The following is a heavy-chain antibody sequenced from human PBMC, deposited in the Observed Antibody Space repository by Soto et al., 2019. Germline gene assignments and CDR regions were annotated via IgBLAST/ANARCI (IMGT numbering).Heavy chain of an antibody. Sequence: ASVKVSCKASGYTFTSYGISWVRQAPGQGLEWMGWISAYNGNTNYAQKLQGRVTMTTDTSTSTAYMELRSLRSDDTAVYYCARAAGRGVGSGWYSMRLDYYYYYGMDVWGQGTTVTVSS. J-gene: IGHJ6*02. D-gene: IGHD6-19*01. V-gene: IGHV1-18*01. CDR2: ISAYNGNT. CDR3: ARAAGRGVGSGWYSMRLDYYYYYGMDV. CDR1: GYTFTSYG.